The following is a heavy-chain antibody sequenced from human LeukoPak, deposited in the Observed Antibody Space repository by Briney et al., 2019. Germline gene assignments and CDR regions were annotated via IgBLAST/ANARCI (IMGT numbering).Heavy chain of an antibody. V-gene: IGHV3-7*01. D-gene: IGHD3-22*01. CDR3: ARVHGYYYDSSGYRSLDY. CDR2: IKQDGSEK. Sequence: GGSLRLSCAASGFTFSSYWMSWVRQAPGKGLEWVANIKQDGSEKYYVDSVKGRFTISRDNAKNSLYLQMNSLRAEDTAVYYCARVHGYYYDSSGYRSLDYWGQGTLVTVSS. CDR1: GFTFSSYW. J-gene: IGHJ4*02.